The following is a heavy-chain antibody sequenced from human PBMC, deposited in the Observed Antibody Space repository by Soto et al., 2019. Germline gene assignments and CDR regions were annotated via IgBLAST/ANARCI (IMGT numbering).Heavy chain of an antibody. D-gene: IGHD3-3*01. Sequence: GGSLRLSCAASGFTFSSYAMSWVRQAPGKGLEWVSAISGSGGSTYYADSVKGRFTISRDNSKNTLYLQMNSLRAEDTAVYYCAKSYNGDFWSGYYTDYYYGMDVWGKGTTVTVSS. J-gene: IGHJ6*04. CDR1: GFTFSSYA. V-gene: IGHV3-23*01. CDR2: ISGSGGST. CDR3: AKSYNGDFWSGYYTDYYYGMDV.